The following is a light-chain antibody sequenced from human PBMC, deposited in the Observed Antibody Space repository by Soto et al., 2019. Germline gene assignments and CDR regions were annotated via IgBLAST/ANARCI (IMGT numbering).Light chain of an antibody. V-gene: IGLV1-40*01. CDR1: SSNIGNNY. CDR2: VNT. J-gene: IGLJ3*02. CDR3: QSYDSSLRHWV. Sequence: QSVLTQPPSVSAAPGQKVTISCSGGSSNIGNNYVSWYQQVAGTAPKLLINVNTNRPSGVPDRFSGSKSGTSASLAITGLLPEDEADYYCQSYDSSLRHWVFGGGTQLTVL.